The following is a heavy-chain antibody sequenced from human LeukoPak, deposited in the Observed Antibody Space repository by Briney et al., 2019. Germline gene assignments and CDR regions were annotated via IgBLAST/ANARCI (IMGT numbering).Heavy chain of an antibody. Sequence: GGSLRLSCAASGFSVSNNYMSWVRQAPGKGLEWVSVIHSGGETYYTDSVKGRFTISRDNSKNTLYLQMNSLRAEDTAVYYCGRAGVYSASSGYGPDRWGQGTLVAVSS. J-gene: IGHJ5*02. CDR3: GRAGVYSASSGYGPDR. V-gene: IGHV3-53*01. D-gene: IGHD3-22*01. CDR2: IHSGGET. CDR1: GFSVSNNY.